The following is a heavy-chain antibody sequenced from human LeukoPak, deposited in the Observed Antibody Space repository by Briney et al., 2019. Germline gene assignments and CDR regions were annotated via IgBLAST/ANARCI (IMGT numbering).Heavy chain of an antibody. CDR3: ANFGAPGIGDY. V-gene: IGHV6-1*01. CDR2: TYYRSKWNT. J-gene: IGHJ4*02. CDR1: GVSVSSKSAA. Sequence: SQTLSLTCAISGVSVSSKSAAWSWIRQSPSRGLEWLGRTYYRSKWNTDYAVSVRSRITIKADTSKNQFSLQLNSVIPEDTAVYYCANFGAPGIGDYWGQGTLVTVSS. D-gene: IGHD3-3*01.